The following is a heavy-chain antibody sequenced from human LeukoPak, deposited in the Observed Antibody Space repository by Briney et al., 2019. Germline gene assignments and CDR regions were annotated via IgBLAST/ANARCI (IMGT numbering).Heavy chain of an antibody. CDR3: ARVLGVGAPDH. V-gene: IGHV3-21*01. CDR1: GFTFNSYS. J-gene: IGHJ6*02. CDR2: ISSSSSYI. Sequence: PGGSLRLSCAASGFTFNSYSMNWVRQAPGKGLEWVSSISSSSSYIYYADSVKGRFTISRDNAKNSLYLQMNSLRAEDTAVYYCARVLGVGAPDHWGQGTTVTVSS. D-gene: IGHD1-26*01.